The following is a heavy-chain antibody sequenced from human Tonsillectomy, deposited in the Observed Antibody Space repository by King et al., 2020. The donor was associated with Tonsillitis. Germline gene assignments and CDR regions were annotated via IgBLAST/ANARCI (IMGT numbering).Heavy chain of an antibody. CDR3: VRSLLYYENSGYFPYFDY. Sequence: VQLVQSGAEVKKPGESLKISCQGSGYTFTTYWIGWVRQMPGKGLEWVGIIYPGDSDTTYSPSFQGQVTISADKSITTAYLQWSSLKASDTAMYYCVRSLLYYENSGYFPYFDYWGQGTLVTVSS. J-gene: IGHJ4*02. D-gene: IGHD3-22*01. CDR2: IYPGDSDT. CDR1: GYTFTTYW. V-gene: IGHV5-51*01.